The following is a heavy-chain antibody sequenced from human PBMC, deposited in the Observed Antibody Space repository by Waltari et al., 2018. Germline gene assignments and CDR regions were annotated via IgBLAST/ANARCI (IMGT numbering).Heavy chain of an antibody. CDR1: DFPFSHYE. D-gene: IGHD5-18*01. CDR3: ARGQENSYSFYYFDY. J-gene: IGHJ4*02. Sequence: EVQLVESGGGLVQPGGSMELSCQASDFPFSHYEMNWVRQARGKGLEWISYISSSATAIYYADSVRGRFTVSRDNAKNSLFLQMNSLRAEDTAVYYCARGQENSYSFYYFDYWGQGSLVTVST. CDR2: ISSSATAI. V-gene: IGHV3-48*03.